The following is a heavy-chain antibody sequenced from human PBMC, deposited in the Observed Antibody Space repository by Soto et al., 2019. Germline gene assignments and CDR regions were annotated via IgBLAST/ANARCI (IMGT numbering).Heavy chain of an antibody. CDR1: GGSFSGYY. D-gene: IGHD6-19*01. V-gene: IGHV4-34*01. CDR3: AREGGNSGWSDRTYDY. J-gene: IGHJ4*02. Sequence: PSETLSLTCAVYGGSFSGYYWSWIRQPPGKGLEWIGEINHSGSTNYNPSLKSRVTISVDTSKNQFSLKLSSVTAADTAVYYCAREGGNSGWSDRTYDYWGQGTLVTVSS. CDR2: INHSGST.